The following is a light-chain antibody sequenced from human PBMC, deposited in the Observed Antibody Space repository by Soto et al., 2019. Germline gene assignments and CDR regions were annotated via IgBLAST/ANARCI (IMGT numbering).Light chain of an antibody. Sequence: DVQMTQSPSTLSASVGARVTITCRASQNINSDLAWYQQKPGKAPQLLIYRASSLESGVPSRFSGSGSGTEFTLTITILQPDDFATYYCQQHNNYWTFGHGTRVDIK. CDR3: QQHNNYWT. V-gene: IGKV1-5*03. J-gene: IGKJ1*01. CDR2: RAS. CDR1: QNINSD.